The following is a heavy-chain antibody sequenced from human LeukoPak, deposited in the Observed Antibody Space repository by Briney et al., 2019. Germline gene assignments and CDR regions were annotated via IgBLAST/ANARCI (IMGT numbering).Heavy chain of an antibody. Sequence: QPGGSLRLSCAASGFTFSSYSMNWVRQAPGKGLEWVANIKQDGSEKYYVDSVKGRFTISRDNAKNSLYLQMNSLRAEDTAVYYCARDDEYAVDAFDIWGQGTMVTVSS. D-gene: IGHD2-2*01. CDR2: IKQDGSEK. J-gene: IGHJ3*02. CDR1: GFTFSSYS. V-gene: IGHV3-7*01. CDR3: ARDDEYAVDAFDI.